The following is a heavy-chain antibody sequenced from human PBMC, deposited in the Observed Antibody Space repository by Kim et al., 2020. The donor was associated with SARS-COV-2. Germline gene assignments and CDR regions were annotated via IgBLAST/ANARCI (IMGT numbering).Heavy chain of an antibody. V-gene: IGHV3-30*18. CDR2: ISYDGSNK. D-gene: IGHD3-10*01. Sequence: GGSLRLSCAASGFTFSSYGMHWVRQAPGKGLEWVAVISYDGSNKYYADSVKGRFTISRDNSKNTLYLQMNSLRAEDTAVYYCAKDLPYGWGSYYILSAYGMGVWGQGTTVTVSS. J-gene: IGHJ6*02. CDR3: AKDLPYGWGSYYILSAYGMGV. CDR1: GFTFSSYG.